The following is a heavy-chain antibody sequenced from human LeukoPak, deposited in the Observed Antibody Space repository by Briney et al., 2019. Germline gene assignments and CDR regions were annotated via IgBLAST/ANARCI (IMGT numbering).Heavy chain of an antibody. CDR1: GYSFATYW. CDR2: VHPGDSDT. Sequence: GESLKISCKGSGYSFATYWIGWVRQMPGKGLEWMGIVHPGDSDTRYSPPFQGQVTISADKSINTAYLQWNRLTTSDTAMYYCARPGGRAQHSFASFDYWGQGTLVTVSS. J-gene: IGHJ4*02. CDR3: ARPGGRAQHSFASFDY. V-gene: IGHV5-51*01. D-gene: IGHD3-16*01.